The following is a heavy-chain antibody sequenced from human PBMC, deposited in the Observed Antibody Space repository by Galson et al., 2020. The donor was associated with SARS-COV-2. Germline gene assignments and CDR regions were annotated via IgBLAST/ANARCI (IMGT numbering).Heavy chain of an antibody. D-gene: IGHD3-3*01. V-gene: IGHV1-69*10. CDR2: IIPILGIA. CDR1: GGTFNSYA. Sequence: SEKVPCKASGGTFNSYAIRWVRQAPGQGLEWMGGIIPILGIANYAQKSQGRVTITADKSTSTAHMEPSSLRSEGTAVYYCSRDGLGPDCCSGYWFDPWGQGALVTVSS. CDR3: SRDGLGPDCCSGYWFDP. J-gene: IGHJ5*02.